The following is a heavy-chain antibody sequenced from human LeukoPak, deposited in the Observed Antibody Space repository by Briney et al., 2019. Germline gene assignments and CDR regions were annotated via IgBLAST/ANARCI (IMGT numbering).Heavy chain of an antibody. CDR1: GFTFSGYS. Sequence: GGSLRLSCAASGFTFSGYSMNWVRQAPGKGLEWVSSISSSSSYIYYADSVKGRFTISRDNAKNSLYLQMNSLRAEDTAVYYCARPNGYGDFSGAFDIWGQGTMVTVSS. D-gene: IGHD4-17*01. CDR3: ARPNGYGDFSGAFDI. CDR2: ISSSSSYI. V-gene: IGHV3-21*01. J-gene: IGHJ3*02.